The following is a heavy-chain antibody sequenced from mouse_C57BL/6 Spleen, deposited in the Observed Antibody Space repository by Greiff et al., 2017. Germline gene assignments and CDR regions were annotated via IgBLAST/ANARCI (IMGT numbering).Heavy chain of an antibody. CDR3: ARRGYYSKTYFDV. Sequence: QVQLKQPGAELVKPGASVKLSCKASGYTFTSYWMQWVKQRPGQGLEWIGEIDPSDSYTNYNQKFKGKATLTVDTSSSTAYMQLSSLTSEDSAVYYCARRGYYSKTYFDVWGTGTTVTVSS. CDR2: IDPSDSYT. V-gene: IGHV1-50*01. CDR1: GYTFTSYW. J-gene: IGHJ1*03. D-gene: IGHD2-12*01.